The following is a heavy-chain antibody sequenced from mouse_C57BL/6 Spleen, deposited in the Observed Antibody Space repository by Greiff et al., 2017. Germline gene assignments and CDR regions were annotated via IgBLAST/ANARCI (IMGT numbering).Heavy chain of an antibody. CDR2: ISDGGSYT. J-gene: IGHJ4*01. D-gene: IGHD1-1*01. V-gene: IGHV5-4*03. Sequence: KLMESGGGLVKPGGSLKLSCAASGFTFSCYAMSWVRQTPEKRLEWVATISDGGSYTYYPDNVKGRFTISRDNAKNNLYLQMSHLKSEDTAMYYCARSYGSSPMDYWGQGTSVTVSS. CDR3: ARSYGSSPMDY. CDR1: GFTFSCYA.